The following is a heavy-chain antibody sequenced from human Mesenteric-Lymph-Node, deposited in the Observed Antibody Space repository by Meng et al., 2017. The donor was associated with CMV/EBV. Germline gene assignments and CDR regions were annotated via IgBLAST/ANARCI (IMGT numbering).Heavy chain of an antibody. J-gene: IGHJ6*02. CDR1: GYPFTNHW. CDR2: IYPGDSDT. V-gene: IGHV5-51*01. Sequence: GESLKISCEGSGYPFTNHWIAWVRQMPGKGLEWMGIIYPGDSDTTYSPSFEGQVTISADKSINTAYLQWSSLKASDTAVYYCARHLSSRGGLDVWGQGTAVTVSS. CDR3: ARHLSSRGGLDV. D-gene: IGHD3-16*01.